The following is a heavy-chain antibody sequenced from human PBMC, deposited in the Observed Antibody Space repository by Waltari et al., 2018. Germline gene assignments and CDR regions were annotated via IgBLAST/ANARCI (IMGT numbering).Heavy chain of an antibody. V-gene: IGHV3-21*01. CDR2: ISSASTFI. J-gene: IGHJ3*02. CDR1: GFASSSYH. D-gene: IGHD1-7*01. CDR3: AREDRQVGLLGALDI. Sequence: EVQLVESGGGLAKPGGSLRLPCHASGFASSSYHITWVRQAPGKGLEWVSSISSASTFISYADSLKGRFRISRDNAKNTVSLLMNSLRAEDTAVYYCAREDRQVGLLGALDIWGQGTFVTVSS.